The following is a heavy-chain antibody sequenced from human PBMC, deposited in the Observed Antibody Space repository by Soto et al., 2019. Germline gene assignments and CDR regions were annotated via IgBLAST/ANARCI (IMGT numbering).Heavy chain of an antibody. CDR1: GSTFSSYA. CDR2: ISGSGGST. D-gene: IGHD6-19*01. V-gene: IGHV3-23*01. CDR3: AKDPGWPDGVDY. J-gene: IGHJ4*02. Sequence: EVQLLESGGGLVQPGGSLRLSCAASGSTFSSYAMSWVRQAPGKGLEWVSAISGSGGSTYYADSVKGRFTISRDNSKNTLYLQMNSLRAEDTAVYYCAKDPGWPDGVDYWGQGTLVTVSS.